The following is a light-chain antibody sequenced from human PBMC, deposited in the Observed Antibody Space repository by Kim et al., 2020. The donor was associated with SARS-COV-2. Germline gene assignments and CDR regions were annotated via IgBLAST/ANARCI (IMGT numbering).Light chain of an antibody. CDR3: HFRDSGGNVL. CDR1: SLRSYY. J-gene: IGLJ2*01. V-gene: IGLV3-19*01. CDR2: GRN. Sequence: SSELTQDPAVSVALGQTVRITCQGDSLRSYYATWYQQRPRQAPFLVIYGRNNRPSGIPDRFSGSSSGNTASLIICGAQAEDEADFYCHFRDSGGNVLFVGGTKLTIL.